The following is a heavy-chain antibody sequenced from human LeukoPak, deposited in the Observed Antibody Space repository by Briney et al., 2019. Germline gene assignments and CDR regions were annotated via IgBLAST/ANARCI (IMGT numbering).Heavy chain of an antibody. V-gene: IGHV4-59*01. J-gene: IGHJ4*02. D-gene: IGHD6-6*01. CDR1: GGSISSYY. CDR2: IYYSGST. Sequence: SETLSLTCTVSGGSISSYYWSWIRQPPGKGLEWIGYIYYSGSTNYNPSLKSRVTISVDTSKNQFSLKLSSVTAADTAVYYCARVTHIAARLYYFDYWGQGTLVTVSS. CDR3: ARVTHIAARLYYFDY.